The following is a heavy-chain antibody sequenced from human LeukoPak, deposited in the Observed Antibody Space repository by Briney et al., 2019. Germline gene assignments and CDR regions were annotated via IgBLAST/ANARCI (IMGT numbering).Heavy chain of an antibody. CDR3: ARFAASPKYAFDI. Sequence: TSETLSLTCTVSGGSISSYYWSWIRQPPGKGLEWIGYTYYSGSTNYNPSLKSRVTISVDTSKNQFSLKLSSVTAADTAVYYCARFAASPKYAFDIWGQGTMVTVSS. CDR2: TYYSGST. CDR1: GGSISSYY. V-gene: IGHV4-59*08. J-gene: IGHJ3*02.